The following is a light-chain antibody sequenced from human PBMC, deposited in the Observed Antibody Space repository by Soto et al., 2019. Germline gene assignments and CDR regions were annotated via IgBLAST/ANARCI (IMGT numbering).Light chain of an antibody. J-gene: IGKJ5*01. V-gene: IGKV1-39*01. CDR1: QSISSW. Sequence: DIQMTQSPSTLSGSVGDRVTITCRASQSISSWLAWYQQKPGKAPKVLIYAASNLQSGVPSRVSGSGSGTDVTLTISSLQPEDFATYYCQQSYSTPITFGQGTRLEIK. CDR2: AAS. CDR3: QQSYSTPIT.